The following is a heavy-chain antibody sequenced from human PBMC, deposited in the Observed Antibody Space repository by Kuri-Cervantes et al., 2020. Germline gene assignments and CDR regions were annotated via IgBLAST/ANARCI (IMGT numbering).Heavy chain of an antibody. Sequence: SETLSLTCTVSGYSISSGYYWGWIRQPPEKGLEWIGEINHSGSTNYNSSLKSRVSISVDTSKNQFSLKLRSVTAADTAVYYCARGSRGRGYYYMDVWGKGTTVTVSS. CDR3: ARGSRGRGYYYMDV. CDR1: GYSISSGYY. V-gene: IGHV4-38-2*02. CDR2: INHSGST. D-gene: IGHD3-16*01. J-gene: IGHJ6*03.